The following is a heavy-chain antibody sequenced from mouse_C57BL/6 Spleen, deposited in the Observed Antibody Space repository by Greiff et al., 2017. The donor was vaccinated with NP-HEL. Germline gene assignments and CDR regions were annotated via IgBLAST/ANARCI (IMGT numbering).Heavy chain of an antibody. CDR3: TSDELGRLYFDV. CDR2: IDPETGGP. J-gene: IGHJ1*03. CDR1: GYTFTDYE. D-gene: IGHD4-1*01. Sequence: QVQLQQSGAELVRPGASVTLSCKASGYTFTDYEMHWVKQTPVHGLEWIGAIDPETGGPAYNQKFKGKAILTADKSSSTAYMELRSLTSEDSAVYYCTSDELGRLYFDVWGTGTTVTVSS. V-gene: IGHV1-15*01.